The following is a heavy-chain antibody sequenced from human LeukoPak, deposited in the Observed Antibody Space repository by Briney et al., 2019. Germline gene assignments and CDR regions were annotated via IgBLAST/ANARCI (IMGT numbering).Heavy chain of an antibody. V-gene: IGHV5-51*01. CDR3: ARRGAPWYFDY. J-gene: IGHJ4*02. Sequence: GASLQISCKGSGYIFTSYWIGWVRPLPGKGLEWMGIIYPGDSDTRYSPSFQGQVTISADKSISTAYLQWSSLKASDTAMYYCARRGAPWYFDYWGQGTLVTVSS. CDR2: IYPGDSDT. D-gene: IGHD1-26*01. CDR1: GYIFTSYW.